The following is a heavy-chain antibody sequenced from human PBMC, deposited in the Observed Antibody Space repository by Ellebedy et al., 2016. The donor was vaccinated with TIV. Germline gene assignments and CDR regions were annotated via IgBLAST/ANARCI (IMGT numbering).Heavy chain of an antibody. CDR3: ARGEGRYCTSTSCSFDY. CDR2: ISYAGSNK. V-gene: IGHV3-30-3*01. J-gene: IGHJ4*02. CDR1: GFTFSDYT. D-gene: IGHD2-2*01. Sequence: GESLKISXAVSGFTFSDYTMHWVRQAPGKGLEWVAVISYAGSNKYYADSVKGRFTISRDNSKNTLYLQMNSLRAEDTAVYYCARGEGRYCTSTSCSFDYWGQGTLVTVSS.